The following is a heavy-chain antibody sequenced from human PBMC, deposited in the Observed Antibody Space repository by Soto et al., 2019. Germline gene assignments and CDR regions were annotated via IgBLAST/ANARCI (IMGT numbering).Heavy chain of an antibody. V-gene: IGHV3-30*03. CDR3: AEGGRPWLVTSGCNY. Sequence: VQLVESGGGVVQPGRSLRLSCAASGFTFSDYAMHWVRQAPGKGLEWVAVVSHDGRNTHYADSVKGRFTISRDSSKNTVSLGMDSLGGGGTGGYYWAEGGRPWLVTSGCNYWGQGALVTVSS. CDR1: GFTFSDYA. CDR2: VSHDGRNT. D-gene: IGHD6-19*01. J-gene: IGHJ4*02.